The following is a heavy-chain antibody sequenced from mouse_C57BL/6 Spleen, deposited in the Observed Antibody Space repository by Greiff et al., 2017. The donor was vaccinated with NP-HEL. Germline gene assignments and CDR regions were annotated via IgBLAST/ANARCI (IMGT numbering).Heavy chain of an antibody. J-gene: IGHJ4*01. V-gene: IGHV1-15*01. CDR2: IDPETGGT. CDR1: GYTFTDYE. D-gene: IGHD2-2*01. CDR3: TRGRDYGYDRYYAMDY. Sequence: QVQLQQSGAELVRPGASVTLSCKASGYTFTDYEMHWVKQTPVHGLEWIGAIDPETGGTAYNQKFKGKAILTADKSSSTAYMELRSLTSEDSAVYCCTRGRDYGYDRYYAMDYWGQGTSVTVSS.